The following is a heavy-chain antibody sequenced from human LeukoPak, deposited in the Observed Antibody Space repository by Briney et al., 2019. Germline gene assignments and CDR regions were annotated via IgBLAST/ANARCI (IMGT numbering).Heavy chain of an antibody. V-gene: IGHV4-59*01. J-gene: IGHJ4*02. Sequence: SETLSLTCTVSGDSLTYYYWSWIRQSPGKGLEWIGYISYRGSTDYNPSLKSRVTISVGTSKKQFSLKLSSVTAADTAVYYCARNGPYSGYQSYYYFDYWGQGTLVTVSS. CDR1: GDSLTYYY. CDR2: ISYRGST. D-gene: IGHD5-12*01. CDR3: ARNGPYSGYQSYYYFDY.